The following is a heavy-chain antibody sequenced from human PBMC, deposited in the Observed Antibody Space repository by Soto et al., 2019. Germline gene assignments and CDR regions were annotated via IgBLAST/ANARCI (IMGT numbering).Heavy chain of an antibody. D-gene: IGHD3-22*01. J-gene: IGHJ2*01. CDR3: ARQYYYDSSGYYYSYWYFDL. CDR1: GGSISSYY. Sequence: QVQLQESGPGLVKPSETLSLTCTVSGGSISSYYWSWIRQPPGKGLEWIGYIYYSGSTNYNPSLKRRVTISVDTSKNQFSLKLSSVAAADTAVYYCARQYYYDSSGYYYSYWYFDLWGRGTLVTVSS. V-gene: IGHV4-59*08. CDR2: IYYSGST.